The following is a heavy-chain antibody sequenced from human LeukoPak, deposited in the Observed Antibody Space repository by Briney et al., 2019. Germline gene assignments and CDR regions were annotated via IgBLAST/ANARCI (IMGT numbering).Heavy chain of an antibody. CDR3: AAGASKVTTDFANY. Sequence: GESLKISCKGSGYSFTNYWISWVRQMPGKGLEWMGRIDPSDSYTKYSPSFEGHVTISVDKSISTAFLQWNSLKASDSAMYYCAAGASKVTTDFANYWGQGTQVAVSS. J-gene: IGHJ4*02. CDR1: GYSFTNYW. D-gene: IGHD4-17*01. V-gene: IGHV5-10-1*01. CDR2: IDPSDSYT.